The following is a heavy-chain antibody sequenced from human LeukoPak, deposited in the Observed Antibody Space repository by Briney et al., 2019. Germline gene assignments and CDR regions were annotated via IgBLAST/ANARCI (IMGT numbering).Heavy chain of an antibody. CDR2: INPSGGST. CDR3: ARHWGCFSSGCPNYFDP. D-gene: IGHD6-19*01. J-gene: IGHJ5*02. V-gene: IGHV1-46*01. CDR1: GYTFTSYY. Sequence: ASVKVSCKASGYTFTSYYMHWVRQAPGQGLEWMGIINPSGGSTSYAQKFQGRVTMTRDTSTSTVYMELSSLRSEDTAVYYCARHWGCFSSGCPNYFDPWGLGTLVTVSS.